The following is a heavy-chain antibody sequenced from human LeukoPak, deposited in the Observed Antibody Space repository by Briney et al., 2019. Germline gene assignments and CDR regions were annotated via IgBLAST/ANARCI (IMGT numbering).Heavy chain of an antibody. V-gene: IGHV3-23*01. CDR2: ISGSGGST. CDR3: AGPAYSSSSWLDY. CDR1: GFTFSSYA. J-gene: IGHJ4*02. Sequence: GGSLRLSCAASGFTFSSYAMSWVRQAPGKGLEWVSAISGSGGSTYYADSVKGRFTISRDNSKNTLYLQMNSPRAEDTAVYYCAGPAYSSSSWLDYWGQGTLVTVSS. D-gene: IGHD6-6*01.